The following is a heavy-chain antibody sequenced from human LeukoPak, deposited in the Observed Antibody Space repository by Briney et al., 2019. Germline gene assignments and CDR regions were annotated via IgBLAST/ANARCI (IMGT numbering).Heavy chain of an antibody. V-gene: IGHV3-21*05. J-gene: IGHJ4*02. D-gene: IGHD3-10*01. Sequence: GGSLRLSCAASGSMFSSYTINWVRQVPGKGLEWVSYISSSSSYIYYADSVKGRFTISRDNAKNSLHLQMNSLRAEDTAVYYCARKLWFGEPCCYFDYWGQGTLVTVSS. CDR3: ARKLWFGEPCCYFDY. CDR2: ISSSSSYI. CDR1: GSMFSSYT.